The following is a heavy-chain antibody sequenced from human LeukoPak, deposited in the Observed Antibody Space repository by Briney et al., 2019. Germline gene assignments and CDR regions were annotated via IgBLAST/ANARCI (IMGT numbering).Heavy chain of an antibody. CDR2: IYYSGST. CDR3: ARHPRYCSSTSCYFLFDY. D-gene: IGHD2-2*01. Sequence: RSSETLSLTCTVSGGSISSSSYYWGWIRQPPGKGLEWIGSIYYSGSTYYNPSLKSRVTISVDTSKNQFSLKLSSVTAADMAVYYCARHPRYCSSTSCYFLFDYWGQGTLVTVSS. J-gene: IGHJ4*02. V-gene: IGHV4-39*01. CDR1: GGSISSSSYY.